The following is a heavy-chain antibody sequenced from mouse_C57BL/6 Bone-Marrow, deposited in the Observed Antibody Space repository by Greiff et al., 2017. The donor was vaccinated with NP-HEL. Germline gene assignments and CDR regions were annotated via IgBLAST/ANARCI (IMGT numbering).Heavy chain of an antibody. D-gene: IGHD2-4*01. CDR1: GFTFSDYY. CDR3: ARQGGYYDYDGRGYYFDY. J-gene: IGHJ2*01. Sequence: EVKVVESGGGLVQPGGSLKLSCAASGFTFSDYYMYWVRQTPEKRLEWVAYISNGGGSTYYPDTVKGRFTISTDNAKNTLYLQMSRLKYEDTAMYYCARQGGYYDYDGRGYYFDYWGQGTTLTVSS. CDR2: ISNGGGST. V-gene: IGHV5-12*01.